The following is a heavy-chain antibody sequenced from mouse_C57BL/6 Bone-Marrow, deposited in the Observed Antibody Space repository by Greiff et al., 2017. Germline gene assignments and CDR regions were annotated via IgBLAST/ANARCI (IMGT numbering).Heavy chain of an antibody. Sequence: QVQLQQSGPELVKPGASVKISCKASGYAFSSSWMNWVKQRPGKGLEWIGRIYPGDGDTNYNGKFKGKATLTADKSSSTAYMQLSSLTSEDSAVYFCARSMGWECITTVVGDYWGQGTTLTVSS. CDR3: ARSMGWECITTVVGDY. D-gene: IGHD1-1*01. CDR2: IYPGDGDT. J-gene: IGHJ2*01. CDR1: GYAFSSSW. V-gene: IGHV1-82*01.